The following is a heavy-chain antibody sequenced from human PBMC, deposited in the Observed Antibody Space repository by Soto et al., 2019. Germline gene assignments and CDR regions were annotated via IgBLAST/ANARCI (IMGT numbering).Heavy chain of an antibody. V-gene: IGHV3-30*19. CDR3: ARWGTTGGLDV. J-gene: IGHJ1*01. CDR2: TSYDGSDK. D-gene: IGHD3-16*01. CDR1: GFTFRSYV. Sequence: QVHLVESGGGVVQPGTSLRVSCVGSGFTFRSYVIHWVRQAPGKGLEWVALTSYDGSDKYYGDSVRGRFTISRDNSTNTVELQMDNLRLEDTALYYCARWGTTGGLDVWGQGTLLSV.